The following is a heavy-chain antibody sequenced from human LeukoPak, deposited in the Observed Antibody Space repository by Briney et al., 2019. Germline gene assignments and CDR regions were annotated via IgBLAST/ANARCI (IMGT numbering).Heavy chain of an antibody. CDR2: ISGSGGST. J-gene: IGHJ6*03. Sequence: GGTLRLSCAASGFTFSSYGMSWVRQAPGKGLEWVSAISGSGGSTYYADSVKGRFTISRDNSKNTLYLQMNSLRAEDTAVYYCARGPRFRYYYMDVWGKGTTVTVSS. CDR1: GFTFSSYG. D-gene: IGHD3-16*01. V-gene: IGHV3-23*01. CDR3: ARGPRFRYYYMDV.